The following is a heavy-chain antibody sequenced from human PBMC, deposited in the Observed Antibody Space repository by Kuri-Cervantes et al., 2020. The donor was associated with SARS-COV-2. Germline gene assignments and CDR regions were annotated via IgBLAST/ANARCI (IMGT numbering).Heavy chain of an antibody. D-gene: IGHD5-24*01. CDR2: IIPIFGTA. V-gene: IGHV1-69*13. J-gene: IGHJ4*02. CDR3: ARENLIDGYHDGCFDY. Sequence: SVKVSCKASGGTFSSYAISWVRQAPGQGLEWMGGIIPIFGTANYAQKFQGRVTITADESTSTAYMELSSLRSEDTAVYYCARENLIDGYHDGCFDYWGQGTLVTASS. CDR1: GGTFSSYA.